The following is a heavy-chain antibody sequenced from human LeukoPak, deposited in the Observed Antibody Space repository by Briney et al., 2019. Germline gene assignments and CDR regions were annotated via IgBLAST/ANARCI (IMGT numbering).Heavy chain of an antibody. J-gene: IGHJ4*02. D-gene: IGHD4-23*01. CDR3: ARGGTVVNGFDY. CDR1: GGSISSYY. Sequence: SETLSLTCTVSGGSISSYYWSWIRQPPGKGLEWIGYIYYSGSTNYNPSLKSRVTISVDTSKNQFSLKLNSVTAADTAVYYCARGGTVVNGFDYWGQGTLVTVSS. V-gene: IGHV4-59*01. CDR2: IYYSGST.